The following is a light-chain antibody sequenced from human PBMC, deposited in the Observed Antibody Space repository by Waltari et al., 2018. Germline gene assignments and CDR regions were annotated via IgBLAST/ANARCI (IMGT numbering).Light chain of an antibody. CDR3: QQYNNWPAIT. CDR2: GAS. V-gene: IGKV3D-15*01. CDR1: QSVSRN. Sequence: EIVMTQSPVTLSVSPGERATLSCRASQSVSRNLVWYQHKPGPAPRLLIYGASTRATGSPDRCSGSGSGTEFTLTISSLQSEDFAVYYCQQYNNWPAITFGQGTRLEIK. J-gene: IGKJ5*01.